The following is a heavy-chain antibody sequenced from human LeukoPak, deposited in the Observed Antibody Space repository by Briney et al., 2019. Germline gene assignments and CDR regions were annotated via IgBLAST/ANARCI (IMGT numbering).Heavy chain of an antibody. CDR1: GYTFTSYG. J-gene: IGHJ4*02. CDR2: ISAYNGNT. CDR3: AREENNHYYHSNQEEPFDY. Sequence: ASVKVSCKASGYTFTSYGISWVRQAPGQGLEWMGWISAYNGNTNYAQKLQGRVTMTRDTSTSTVYMELSSLRSEDTAVYYCAREENNHYYHSNQEEPFDYWGQGTLVTVSS. D-gene: IGHD3-22*01. V-gene: IGHV1-18*01.